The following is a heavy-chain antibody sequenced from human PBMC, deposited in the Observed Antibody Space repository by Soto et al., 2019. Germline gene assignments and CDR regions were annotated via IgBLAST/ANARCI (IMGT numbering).Heavy chain of an antibody. CDR1: GGSISSYY. V-gene: IGHV4-59*01. Sequence: SETLSLTCTVSGGSISSYYWSWIRQPPGKGLEWIGYIYYSASTNYNPSLKSRVTISVDTSKNQFSLKLSSVTAADTAVYYCAREKSLGYCSGGSCYSNYGMDVWGQVTTVTVSS. J-gene: IGHJ6*02. CDR2: IYYSAST. D-gene: IGHD2-15*01. CDR3: AREKSLGYCSGGSCYSNYGMDV.